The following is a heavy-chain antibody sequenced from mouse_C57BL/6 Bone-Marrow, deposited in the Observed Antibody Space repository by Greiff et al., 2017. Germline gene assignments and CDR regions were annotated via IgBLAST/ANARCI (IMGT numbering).Heavy chain of an antibody. D-gene: IGHD2-1*01. J-gene: IGHJ3*01. Sequence: EVKLVESGGCLVKPGGSLKLSCAASVFTFSSSAMSWVRQTPEKRLEWVATISDGGSYTYYPDNVKGRFTISRDNAKNNLYLQMSHLKSEDTAMYYCARVTILYPFAYWGQGTLVTVSA. V-gene: IGHV5-4*03. CDR1: VFTFSSSA. CDR3: ARVTILYPFAY. CDR2: ISDGGSYT.